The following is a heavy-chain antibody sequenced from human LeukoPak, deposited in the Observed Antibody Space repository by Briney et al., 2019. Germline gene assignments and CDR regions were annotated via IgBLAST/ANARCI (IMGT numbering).Heavy chain of an antibody. J-gene: IGHJ4*02. D-gene: IGHD3-22*01. CDR2: ISSSGGST. V-gene: IGHV3-23*01. Sequence: PGGSLRLSCAASGFTFSSYAMNWVRQAPEKGLEWVSAISSSGGSTYYADSVKGRFTISRDNSKSTLYLQMNSLRAEDTAVYYCAKDPRRNYYDSSGYLVYWGQGTLVTVSS. CDR1: GFTFSSYA. CDR3: AKDPRRNYYDSSGYLVY.